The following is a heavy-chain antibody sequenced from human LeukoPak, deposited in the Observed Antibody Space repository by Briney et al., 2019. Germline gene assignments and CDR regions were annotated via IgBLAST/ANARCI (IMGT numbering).Heavy chain of an antibody. Sequence: PGRSLRLSCAASGLTFRSYGMHWVRQAPGKGLEWVAFISHDESNKYYADSVKGRFTISRDNSKSTLHLQMNSLGAEDTAVYYCAKEEVDLHAFDIWGQGTMVTVSS. CDR1: GLTFRSYG. D-gene: IGHD3/OR15-3a*01. J-gene: IGHJ3*02. V-gene: IGHV3-30*18. CDR3: AKEEVDLHAFDI. CDR2: ISHDESNK.